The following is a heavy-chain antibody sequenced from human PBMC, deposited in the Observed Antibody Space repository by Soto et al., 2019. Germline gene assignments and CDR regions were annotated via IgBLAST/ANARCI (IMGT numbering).Heavy chain of an antibody. CDR2: IRSNSSSR. CDR1: GFTFSSYS. Sequence: GGSLRLSCAASGFTFSSYSMNWVRQAPGKGLEWISYIRSNSSSRYYAGSVKGRFTISRDNSKNTLYLQMNSLRAEDTAVYYCAKPPPSAWELLRQYYFDYWGQGTLVTVSS. J-gene: IGHJ4*02. CDR3: AKPPPSAWELLRQYYFDY. V-gene: IGHV3-48*01. D-gene: IGHD1-26*01.